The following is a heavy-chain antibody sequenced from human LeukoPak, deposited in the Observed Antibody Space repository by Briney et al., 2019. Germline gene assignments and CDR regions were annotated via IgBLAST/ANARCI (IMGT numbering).Heavy chain of an antibody. CDR1: GGSFGGYY. Sequence: SEALSLTCAVYGGSFGGYYWSWIRQPPGKGLEWIGEINHSGSTNYNPSLKSRVTISVDTSKNQFSLKLSSVTAADTAVYYCARRKRGSPIDYWGQGTLVTVSS. D-gene: IGHD3-16*01. CDR2: INHSGST. V-gene: IGHV4-34*01. CDR3: ARRKRGSPIDY. J-gene: IGHJ4*02.